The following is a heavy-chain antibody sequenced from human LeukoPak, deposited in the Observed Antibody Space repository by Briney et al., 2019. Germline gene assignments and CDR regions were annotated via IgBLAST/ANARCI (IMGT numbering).Heavy chain of an antibody. Sequence: ASVKVSCKASGYTFTSYDINWVRRATGQGLEWMGWMNPNSGNTGYAQKFQGRVTMTRNTSISTAYMELSSLRSEDTAVYYCARGEYYYGSGSYQDWGQGTLVTVSS. V-gene: IGHV1-8*01. CDR2: MNPNSGNT. D-gene: IGHD3-10*01. CDR1: GYTFTSYD. J-gene: IGHJ4*02. CDR3: ARGEYYYGSGSYQD.